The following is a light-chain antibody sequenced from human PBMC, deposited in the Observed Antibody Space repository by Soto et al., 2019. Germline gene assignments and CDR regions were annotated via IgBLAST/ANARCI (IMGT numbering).Light chain of an antibody. Sequence: QSVLTQPASVSGSPGQSITISCTGTDSDVGGYNYVSWYQQHPGKAPKLMIYEVSNRPSGVSTRFSGSKSGNTASLTISGLQAEDEADYYCSSYTTSSTPYVFGTGTKV. CDR3: SSYTTSSTPYV. CDR1: DSDVGGYNY. J-gene: IGLJ1*01. CDR2: EVS. V-gene: IGLV2-14*01.